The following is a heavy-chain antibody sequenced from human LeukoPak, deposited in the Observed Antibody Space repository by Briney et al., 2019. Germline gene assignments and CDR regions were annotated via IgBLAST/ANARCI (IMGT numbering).Heavy chain of an antibody. J-gene: IGHJ4*02. V-gene: IGHV4-39*07. Sequence: KASETLSLTCTVSGGSISSSSYYWGWIRQPPGKGLEWIGSIYYSGSTYYNPSLKSRVTISVDTSKNQFSLKLSSVTAADTAVYYCARFRWFGSYFDYWGQGTLVTVSS. CDR2: IYYSGST. CDR3: ARFRWFGSYFDY. CDR1: GGSISSSSYY. D-gene: IGHD3-10*01.